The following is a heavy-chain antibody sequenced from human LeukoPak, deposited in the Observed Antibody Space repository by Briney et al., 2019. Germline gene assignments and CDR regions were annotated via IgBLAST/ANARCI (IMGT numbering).Heavy chain of an antibody. Sequence: GASVKVSCKASGYTFTGYYMHWVRQAPGQGLEWMGWINPNSGGTNYAQKFQGRVTMTRDTSISTAYMELRGLRSDDTAVYYCARDDYDSSGAHFDYWGQGTLVTVSS. V-gene: IGHV1-2*02. D-gene: IGHD3-22*01. CDR3: ARDDYDSSGAHFDY. J-gene: IGHJ4*02. CDR2: INPNSGGT. CDR1: GYTFTGYY.